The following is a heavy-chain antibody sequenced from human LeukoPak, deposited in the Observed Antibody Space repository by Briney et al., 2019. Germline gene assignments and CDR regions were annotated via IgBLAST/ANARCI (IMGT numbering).Heavy chain of an antibody. J-gene: IGHJ4*02. Sequence: PGGSLRLSCAASGFTFSSYAMSWVRQAPGKGLEWVSAISGSGGSTYYADSVKGRFTISRDNSKNTLYLQMNSLRAEDTAVYYCAKFLVGYSCGFLDYWGQGTLVTVSS. V-gene: IGHV3-23*01. CDR2: ISGSGGST. CDR1: GFTFSSYA. CDR3: AKFLVGYSCGFLDY. D-gene: IGHD5-18*01.